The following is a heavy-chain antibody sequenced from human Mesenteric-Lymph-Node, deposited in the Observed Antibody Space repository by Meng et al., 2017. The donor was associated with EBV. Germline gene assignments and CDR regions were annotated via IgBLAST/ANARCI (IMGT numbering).Heavy chain of an antibody. Sequence: EVELVESGGGLIPPGGSLRLSCAVAGLSVRNNYMTWVRQAPGKGLVWVSLISSDGSITRNGDSVKGRFSIARDNAKNTVYLQMNNLRADDTAVYYCARTFQGLDYWGHGTLVTVSS. CDR1: GLSVRNNY. D-gene: IGHD2/OR15-2a*01. CDR2: ISSDGSIT. J-gene: IGHJ4*01. CDR3: ARTFQGLDY. V-gene: IGHV3-74*01.